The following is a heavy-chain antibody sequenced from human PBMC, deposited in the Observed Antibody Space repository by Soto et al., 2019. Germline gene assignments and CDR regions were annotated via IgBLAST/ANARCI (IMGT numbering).Heavy chain of an antibody. J-gene: IGHJ3*02. Sequence: QVQLVESGGGVVQPGTSLRLSCVASGFTFNSYAMHWVRQAPGKGLEWVAIIWYDGSKENYSDSVKGRFSVSRDNSKNTLYLRMNSLRAEDTAVYYCVRGVLLATANWLTLRDPKGFDIWGQGTMVTVSS. D-gene: IGHD2-15*01. CDR2: IWYDGSKE. CDR3: VRGVLLATANWLTLRDPKGFDI. V-gene: IGHV3-33*01. CDR1: GFTFNSYA.